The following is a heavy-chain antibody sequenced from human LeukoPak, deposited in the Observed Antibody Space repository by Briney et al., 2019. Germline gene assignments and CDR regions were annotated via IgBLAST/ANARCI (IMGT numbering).Heavy chain of an antibody. J-gene: IGHJ4*02. Sequence: SETLSLTCTVSGGSISSYYWSWIRQPPGKGLEWIGYIYYSGSTNYNPSLKSRVTISVDTSKNQFSLKLSSVTAADTAVYYCALSDYGDYVNYWGQGTLVTVSS. D-gene: IGHD4-17*01. CDR1: GGSISSYY. V-gene: IGHV4-59*08. CDR3: ALSDYGDYVNY. CDR2: IYYSGST.